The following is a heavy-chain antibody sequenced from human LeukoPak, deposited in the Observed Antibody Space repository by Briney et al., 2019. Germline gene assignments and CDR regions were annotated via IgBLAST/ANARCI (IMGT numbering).Heavy chain of an antibody. CDR3: ARDPDYYGSGSYRSDFDY. D-gene: IGHD3-10*01. Sequence: PGGSLRLSCAASGFTVSSNYMSWVRQAPGKGLEWVSVIYSGGSTYYADSVKGRFTISRDNSKNTLYLQMNSLRAEDTAVYYCARDPDYYGSGSYRSDFDYWGQGTLVTVSS. CDR1: GFTVSSNY. CDR2: IYSGGST. V-gene: IGHV3-66*01. J-gene: IGHJ4*02.